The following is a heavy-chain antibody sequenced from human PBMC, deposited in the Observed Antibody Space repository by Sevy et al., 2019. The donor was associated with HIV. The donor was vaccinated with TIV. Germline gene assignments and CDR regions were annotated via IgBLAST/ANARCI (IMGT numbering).Heavy chain of an antibody. V-gene: IGHV3-30*09. J-gene: IGHJ4*02. CDR1: GFTFSSYA. Sequence: GGSLRLSCAASGFTFSSYALLWVRQAPGKGLEWVSLISYDGSKKYYSDSVKGRFAISRDESKTTLFLQMNSLRSEDTAIYYSARVGVSYCTDDCYHRFDYWGRGTLVTVSS. D-gene: IGHD2-21*02. CDR2: ISYDGSKK. CDR3: ARVGVSYCTDDCYHRFDY.